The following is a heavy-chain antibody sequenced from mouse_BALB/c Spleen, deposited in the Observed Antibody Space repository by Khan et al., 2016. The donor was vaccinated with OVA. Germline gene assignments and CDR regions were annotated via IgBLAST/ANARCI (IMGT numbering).Heavy chain of an antibody. Sequence: QVQLKESGPGLAAPSQSLSITCTISGFSLTNYGVHWVRQPPGKGLEWLVVIWSDGSTTYNSALQSRLTITKDNSQSQVFLKMNSLQTDDTAIYVCARQPYYHYNIMDYWGQGTSVTVSS. D-gene: IGHD2-10*01. V-gene: IGHV2-6-1*01. CDR3: ARQPYYHYNIMDY. CDR2: IWSDGST. J-gene: IGHJ4*01. CDR1: GFSLTNYG.